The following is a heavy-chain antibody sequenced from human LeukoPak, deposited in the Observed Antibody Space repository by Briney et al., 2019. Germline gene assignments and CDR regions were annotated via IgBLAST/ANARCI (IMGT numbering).Heavy chain of an antibody. CDR2: INTDGTVT. J-gene: IGHJ4*02. CDR1: GFTFSKYW. CDR3: ATKQWLAPPPDS. Sequence: GGPLRLSCAASGFTFSKYWMLWVRQAPGKGLESVSRINTDGTVTTYADSVKGRFTVSRDNADNTMFLQMNSVRDEDTAVYYCATKQWLAPPPDSWGQGTPVTVSS. V-gene: IGHV3-74*01. D-gene: IGHD6-19*01.